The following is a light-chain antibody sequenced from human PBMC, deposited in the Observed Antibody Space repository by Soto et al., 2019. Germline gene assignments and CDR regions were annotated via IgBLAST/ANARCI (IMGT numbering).Light chain of an antibody. V-gene: IGKV1-5*03. CDR3: QQYNTFPLT. J-gene: IGKJ4*01. Sequence: DIQMTQSPSTLAASVGDRVTITCRASQSIRSWLAWYQQKPRKAPRLLIHQASSLEGGVPSRFSGSGSGTEFTLTISSLQPDDFATYYCQQYNTFPLTFGGGTTVEIK. CDR1: QSIRSW. CDR2: QAS.